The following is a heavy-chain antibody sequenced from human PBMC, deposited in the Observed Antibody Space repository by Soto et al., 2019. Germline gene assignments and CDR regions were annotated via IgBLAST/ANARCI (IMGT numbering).Heavy chain of an antibody. Sequence: SVKVSCKTSGFMFTSSSVQWVRQARGQRLEWIGWLVVGSGNTHYAQNFQERVTLTRDMSTGTAYMELSSLRSEDTAVYYCAAVPVLRFLKWLSAYIDVWGQGTLVTVSS. CDR1: GFMFTSSS. CDR3: AAVPVLRFLKWLSAYIDV. V-gene: IGHV1-58*01. CDR2: LVVGSGNT. D-gene: IGHD3-3*01. J-gene: IGHJ4*02.